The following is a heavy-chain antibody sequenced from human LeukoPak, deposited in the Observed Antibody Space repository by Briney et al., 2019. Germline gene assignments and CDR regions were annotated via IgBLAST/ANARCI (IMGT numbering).Heavy chain of an antibody. CDR3: ARDGFYYHYYMDV. CDR2: ISYSGAT. J-gene: IGHJ6*03. D-gene: IGHD1-14*01. V-gene: IGHV4-39*07. CDR1: GGTVTSSTYF. Sequence: SETLSLTCTLSGGTVTSSTYFWGWIRQPPGKGLEWIGSISYSGATYYNPSLKSRVSMSVQTSKNQFSLKLSSVTAADTAVYYCARDGFYYHYYMDVWGEGTTVTVSS.